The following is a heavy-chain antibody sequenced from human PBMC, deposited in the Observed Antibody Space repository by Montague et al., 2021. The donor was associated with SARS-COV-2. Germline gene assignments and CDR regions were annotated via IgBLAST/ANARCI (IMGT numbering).Heavy chain of an antibody. D-gene: IGHD3-3*01. J-gene: IGHJ4*02. V-gene: IGHV4-34*01. Sequence: SETLSLTCAVYGGSLSGHSWSWVRQAPEKGLEWIGDIGHTGSFKYNPSLKSRVTMSIDAAKNQFSLRMTSVTAADTSIYYCARGGTARSTTFGVVFVPLLDSWGQGTLVTVSS. CDR3: ARGGTARSTTFGVVFVPLLDS. CDR1: GGSLSGHS. CDR2: IGHTGSF.